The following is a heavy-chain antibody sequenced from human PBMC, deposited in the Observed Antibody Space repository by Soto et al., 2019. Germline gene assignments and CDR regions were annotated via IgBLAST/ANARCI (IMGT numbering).Heavy chain of an antibody. CDR1: GFTFSSYS. V-gene: IGHV3-21*01. J-gene: IGHJ1*01. Sequence: EVQLVESGGGLVKPGGSLRLSCAASGFTFSSYSMNWVRQAPGKGLEWVSSISSSSSYIYYADSVKGRFTISRDNAKNSLYLQMNSLRAEDTAVYYCARGTYYSDSSGYYAYWGQGTLVTVSS. D-gene: IGHD3-22*01. CDR3: ARGTYYSDSSGYYAY. CDR2: ISSSSSYI.